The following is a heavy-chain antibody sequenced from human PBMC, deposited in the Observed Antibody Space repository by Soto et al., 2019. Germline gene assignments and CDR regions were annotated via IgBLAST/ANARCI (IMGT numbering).Heavy chain of an antibody. D-gene: IGHD2-15*01. CDR3: ASESRYCSGGNCYFIPGIEH. CDR2: IIPIFGTA. CDR1: GGTFSSYA. Sequence: SVKVSCKASGGTFSSYAISWVRQAPGQGLEWMGGIIPIFGTANYAQKFQGRVTITADESTSTAYMELSSLRSEDTAVYYCASESRYCSGGNCYFIPGIEHWSPGAQVTV. V-gene: IGHV1-69*13. J-gene: IGHJ1*01.